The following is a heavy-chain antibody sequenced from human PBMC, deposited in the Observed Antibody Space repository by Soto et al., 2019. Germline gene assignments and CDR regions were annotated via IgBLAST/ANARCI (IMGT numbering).Heavy chain of an antibody. CDR1: GYTFTGYY. CDR2: INPNSGGT. CDR3: ARRLRSSYGMDV. D-gene: IGHD3-3*01. V-gene: IGHV1-2*02. J-gene: IGHJ6*02. Sequence: ASVNVSCKASGYTFTGYYMHWVRQAPGQGLEWMGWINPNSGGTNYAQKFQGRVTMTRDTSISTAYMELSRLRSDDTAAYYCARRLRSSYGMDVWGQGTTVTVSS.